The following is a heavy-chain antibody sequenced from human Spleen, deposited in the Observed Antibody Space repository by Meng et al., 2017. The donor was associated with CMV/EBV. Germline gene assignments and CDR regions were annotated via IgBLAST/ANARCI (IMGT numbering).Heavy chain of an antibody. V-gene: IGHV3-48*03. CDR3: ATNTWSGYFTY. D-gene: IGHD3-3*01. CDR2: IDARGNSI. Sequence: GGPLRLSCVASEFTFSGYEMNWVRQAPGKGLEWISYIDARGNSIYYADSVKGRFTISRDNAKNSLYLQMNSLRAEDTAVYYCATNTWSGYFTYWGQGALVTVSS. CDR1: EFTFSGYE. J-gene: IGHJ4*02.